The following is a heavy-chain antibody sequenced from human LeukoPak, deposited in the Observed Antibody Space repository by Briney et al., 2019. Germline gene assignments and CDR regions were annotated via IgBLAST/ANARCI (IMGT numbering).Heavy chain of an antibody. J-gene: IGHJ4*02. CDR1: GFTFSSYG. CDR2: ISNDGSKK. V-gene: IGHV3-30*18. D-gene: IGHD6-13*01. Sequence: PGGSLRLSCAASGFTFSSYGMHWVRQAPGKGLEWVAVISNDGSKKYYADFVKGRFTISRDNSKNILYLQMNSLRAEDTAVYYCAKAASVIAAAGTILDYWGQGTLVTVSS. CDR3: AKAASVIAAAGTILDY.